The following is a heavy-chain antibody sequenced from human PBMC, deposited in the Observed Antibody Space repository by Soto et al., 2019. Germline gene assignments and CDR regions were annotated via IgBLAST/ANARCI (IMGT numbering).Heavy chain of an antibody. V-gene: IGHV4-59*01. CDR1: GFFLSRYY. Sequence: PSGTLCLTWPVSGFFLSRYYGSWVPPPPGEGLEWIGYIYYSGSTNYNPSLKSRVTISVDTSKNQFSLKLSSVTAADTAVYYCARGVRFLEWLDYYYGMDVWGQGTTVNVSS. J-gene: IGHJ6*02. CDR3: ARGVRFLEWLDYYYGMDV. D-gene: IGHD3-3*01. CDR2: IYYSGST.